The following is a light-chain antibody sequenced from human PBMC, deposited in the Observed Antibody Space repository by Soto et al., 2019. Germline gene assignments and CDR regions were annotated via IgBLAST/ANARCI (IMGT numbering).Light chain of an antibody. CDR3: QQLNNYVFT. CDR1: QGISSY. J-gene: IGKJ3*01. V-gene: IGKV1-9*01. Sequence: DIQLTQSPSFLSASVGDRVTITCRASQGISSYLAWYQQKPGKAPKLLIYAASTLQSGVPSRFNGSGSGTEFTLTISSLQPQNFATYFCQQLNNYVFTSGPGTKVDIK. CDR2: AAS.